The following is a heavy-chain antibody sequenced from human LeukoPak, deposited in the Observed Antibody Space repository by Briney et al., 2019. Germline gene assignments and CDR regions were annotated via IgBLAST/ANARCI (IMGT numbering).Heavy chain of an antibody. CDR2: IYYSGST. CDR1: GGSISTSNYY. D-gene: IGHD3-10*01. J-gene: IGHJ4*02. V-gene: IGHV4-61*05. Sequence: SETLSLTCTVSGGSISTSNYYWGWIRQPPGKGLEWIGYIYYSGSTNYNPSLKSRVTISVDTSKNQFSLKLSSVTAADTAVYYCARGIYGSGSYWVFDYWGQGTLVTVSS. CDR3: ARGIYGSGSYWVFDY.